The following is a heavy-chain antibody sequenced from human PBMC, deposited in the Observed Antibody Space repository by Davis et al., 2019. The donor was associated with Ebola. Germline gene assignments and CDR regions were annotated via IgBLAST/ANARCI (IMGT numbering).Heavy chain of an antibody. CDR3: VRDLRGWGDFDY. J-gene: IGHJ4*02. CDR2: INPSGGTT. V-gene: IGHV1-46*01. Sequence: ASVKVSCKTSGYTFAGYYMHWVRQAPGQGLEWMGIINPSGGTTTYAQKFQGRVTMTRDTSTNTLYMELSSLTSGDTAVYYCVRDLRGWGDFDYWGQGTLVTVSS. CDR1: GYTFAGYY. D-gene: IGHD3-10*01.